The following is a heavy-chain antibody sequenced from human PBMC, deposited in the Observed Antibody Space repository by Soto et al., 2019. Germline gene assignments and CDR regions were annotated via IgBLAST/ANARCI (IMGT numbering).Heavy chain of an antibody. CDR1: GGTFSNDI. J-gene: IGHJ4*02. Sequence: QVQLVQSGAEVKKPGSSVKVSCKASGGTFSNDIITWVRQAPGQGLEWMGRIIPLLDIANYAQKFQGRVTITADKSTSTAYMELNSLSSEDTAVYYCVRDSPSGSTYSGYDGIDYWGQGTLVTVSS. D-gene: IGHD5-12*01. V-gene: IGHV1-69*08. CDR2: IIPLLDIA. CDR3: VRDSPSGSTYSGYDGIDY.